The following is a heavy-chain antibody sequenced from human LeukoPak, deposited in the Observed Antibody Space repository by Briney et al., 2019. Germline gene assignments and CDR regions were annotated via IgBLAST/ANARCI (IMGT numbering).Heavy chain of an antibody. D-gene: IGHD5-18*01. Sequence: SWIRQPPGKGLEWIGHIYYSGSTYHNPSLKSRVTISVDTSKNQFSLRLSSVTAADTAVYYRARGSGGYSYGSFSYWGQGTLVTVSS. V-gene: IGHV4-30-4*08. CDR3: ARGSGGYSYGSFSY. CDR2: IYYSGST. J-gene: IGHJ4*02.